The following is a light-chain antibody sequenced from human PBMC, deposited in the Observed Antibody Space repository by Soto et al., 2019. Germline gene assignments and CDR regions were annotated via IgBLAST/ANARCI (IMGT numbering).Light chain of an antibody. Sequence: QSALTQPPSASGSPGQSVTISCTGTSSDIGGYNYVSWYQQHPGKAPKLMIYEVSKWASGVPDRFSGSKSGNTASLTISGLQTEDEADYYCCSYAGAYSVILGGGTQLTVL. V-gene: IGLV2-8*01. CDR3: CSYAGAYSVI. CDR1: SSDIGGYNY. J-gene: IGLJ2*01. CDR2: EVS.